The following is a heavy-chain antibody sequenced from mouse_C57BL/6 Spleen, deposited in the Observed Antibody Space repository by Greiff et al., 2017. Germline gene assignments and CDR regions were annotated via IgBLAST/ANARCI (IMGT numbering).Heavy chain of an antibody. J-gene: IGHJ1*03. CDR3: ARGGYEGNPYFDV. CDR1: GYTFTDYN. D-gene: IGHD2-3*01. CDR2: INPNNGGT. Sequence: EVQLQQSGPELVKPGASVKIPCKASGYTFTDYNMDWVKQSHGKSLEWIGDINPNNGGTIYNQKFKGKATLTVDKSSSTAYMELRSLTSEDTAVYYCARGGYEGNPYFDVWGTGTTVTVSS. V-gene: IGHV1-18*01.